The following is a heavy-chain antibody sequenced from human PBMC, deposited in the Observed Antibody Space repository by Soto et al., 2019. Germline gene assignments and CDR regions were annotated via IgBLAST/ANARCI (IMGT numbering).Heavy chain of an antibody. V-gene: IGHV3-15*01. CDR1: GFTFSRAW. CDR3: SIDRSKVGRSAVVPYYYVDV. Sequence: EVQLVESGGGLVKPGGSLRLSCAPSGFTFSRAWMSWVRQAPGKGLEWLGRIKSTTDGGTIAYAAHVKGRFTISRDDSQNTLYLQMNSMTVEDTAAYYCSIDRSKVGRSAVVPYYYVDVWGKATTVTVSS. D-gene: IGHD6-19*01. J-gene: IGHJ6*03. CDR2: IKSTTDGGTI.